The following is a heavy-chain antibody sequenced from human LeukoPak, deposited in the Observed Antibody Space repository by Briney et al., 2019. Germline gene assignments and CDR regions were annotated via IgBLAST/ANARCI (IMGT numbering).Heavy chain of an antibody. D-gene: IGHD3-22*01. CDR3: AKGLKAYYYDSSGYYYPDY. Sequence: PGGSLRLSCAASGFTFSSYGMHWVRQAPGKGVEWVAVISYDGSNKYYADSVKGRFTISRDNSKNTLYLQMNSLRAEDTAVYYCAKGLKAYYYDSSGYYYPDYWGQGTLVTVSS. V-gene: IGHV3-30*18. CDR2: ISYDGSNK. J-gene: IGHJ4*02. CDR1: GFTFSSYG.